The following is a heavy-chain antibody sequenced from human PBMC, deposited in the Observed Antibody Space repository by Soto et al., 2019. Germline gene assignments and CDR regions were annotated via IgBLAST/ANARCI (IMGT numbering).Heavy chain of an antibody. D-gene: IGHD2-21*01. Sequence: PGGSLRLSCAASGFTFSSYGMHWVRQAPGKGLEWVAVIWYDGSNKYYADSVKGRFTISRDNSKNTLYLQMNSLRAEDTAVYYCERDGGENWFDPWGQGTLVTVSS. V-gene: IGHV3-33*01. CDR1: GFTFSSYG. J-gene: IGHJ5*02. CDR3: ERDGGENWFDP. CDR2: IWYDGSNK.